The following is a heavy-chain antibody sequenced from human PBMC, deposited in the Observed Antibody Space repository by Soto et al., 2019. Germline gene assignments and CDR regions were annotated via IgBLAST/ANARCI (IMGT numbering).Heavy chain of an antibody. CDR2: ISFDGSNE. V-gene: IGHV3-30*18. CDR3: AKETPLKRRYYDTRGYYYFDY. D-gene: IGHD3-22*01. CDR1: GFTLSNYG. J-gene: IGHJ4*02. Sequence: RLSCAASGFTLSNYGMNWVRQAPGKGLEWVAVISFDGSNEYYADSVKGRFTISRDNSKNTLYLQMNSLGTEDTAVYYCAKETPLKRRYYDTRGYYYFDYWGQVTLVTVSS.